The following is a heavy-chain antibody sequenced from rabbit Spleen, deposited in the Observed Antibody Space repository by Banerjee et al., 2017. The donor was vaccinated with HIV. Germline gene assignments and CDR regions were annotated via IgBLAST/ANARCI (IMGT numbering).Heavy chain of an antibody. V-gene: IGHV1S40*01. D-gene: IGHD8-1*01. CDR3: ARDTGSSFSSYGMDL. Sequence: QSLEESGGDLVKPGTSLTLTCTASGFSFSSSDYMCWVRQAPGKGLDWIACINSITGKAVYANWAKGRSTFSKTSSTTVTLQMTSLTAADTATYFCARDTGSSFSSYGMDLWGQGTLVTVS. CDR1: GFSFSSSDY. CDR2: INSITGKA. J-gene: IGHJ6*01.